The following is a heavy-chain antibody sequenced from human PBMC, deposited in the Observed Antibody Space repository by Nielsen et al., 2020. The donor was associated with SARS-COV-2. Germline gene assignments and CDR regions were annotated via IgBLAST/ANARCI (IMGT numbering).Heavy chain of an antibody. Sequence: ASVKVSCKASGYTFTGYYMHWVRQAPGQGLEWMGGIIPIFGTANYAQKFQGRVTITRDTSATTVYMDLSSLRSEDTAVYYCARARDSSGWFRYFDLWGRGTLVTVSS. CDR3: ARARDSSGWFRYFDL. D-gene: IGHD6-19*01. CDR2: IIPIFGTA. J-gene: IGHJ2*01. V-gene: IGHV1-46*01. CDR1: GYTFTGYY.